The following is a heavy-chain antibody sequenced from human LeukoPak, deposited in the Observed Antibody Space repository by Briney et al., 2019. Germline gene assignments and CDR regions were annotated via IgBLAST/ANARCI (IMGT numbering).Heavy chain of an antibody. CDR1: GFTFSSYG. CDR3: AKDESSSGSYYGPVYLDYFDY. D-gene: IGHD1-26*01. CDR2: IRYDGSNK. V-gene: IGHV3-30*02. Sequence: PGGSLRLSCAASGFTFSSYGMHWVRQAPGKGLEWVAFIRYDGSNKYYADSVKGRFTISRDNSKNTLYLQMNSLRAEDTAVYYCAKDESSSGSYYGPVYLDYFDYWGQGTLVTVSS. J-gene: IGHJ4*02.